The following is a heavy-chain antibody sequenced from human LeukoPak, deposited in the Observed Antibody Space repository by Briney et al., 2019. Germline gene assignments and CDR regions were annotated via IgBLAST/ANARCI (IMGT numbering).Heavy chain of an antibody. D-gene: IGHD1-7*01. CDR1: GGTFSSYA. J-gene: IGHJ4*02. CDR3: ARDRGTGTTRSFSDY. V-gene: IGHV1-69*04. CDR2: IIPILGIT. Sequence: SVKVSCKASGGTFSSYAISWVRQAPGQGLEWMGRIIPILGITNYAQKFQGRVTITADKSTSTAYMELSSLRSEDTAVYYCARDRGTGTTRSFSDYWGQGTLVTVSS.